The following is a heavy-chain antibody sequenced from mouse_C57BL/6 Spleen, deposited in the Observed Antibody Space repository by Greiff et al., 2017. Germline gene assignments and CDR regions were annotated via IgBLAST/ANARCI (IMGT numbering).Heavy chain of an antibody. CDR1: GYTFTDYY. J-gene: IGHJ1*03. CDR2: INPYNGGT. Sequence: VQLQQSGPVLVKPGASVKMSCKASGYTFTDYYMNWVKQSHGKSLEWIGVINPYNGGTSYNQKFKGKATLTVDKSSSTAYMELNSLTSEDSAVYYCALGQGYFDVWGTGTTVTVSS. CDR3: ALGQGYFDV. D-gene: IGHD3-3*01. V-gene: IGHV1-19*01.